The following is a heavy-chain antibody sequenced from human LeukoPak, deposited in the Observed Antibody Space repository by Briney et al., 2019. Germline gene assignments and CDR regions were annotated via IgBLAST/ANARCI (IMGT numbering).Heavy chain of an antibody. CDR3: AREYTALDY. CDR2: IYYSGST. CDR1: GGSISSYY. D-gene: IGHD5-18*01. V-gene: IGHV4-59*01. J-gene: IGHJ4*02. Sequence: SETLSLTCTVSGGSISSYYWSWIRQPPGKGLEWIGYIYYSGSTNYSPSLKSRVTISVDTSKNQFSLKLSSVTAADTAVYYCAREYTALDYWGQGTLVTVSS.